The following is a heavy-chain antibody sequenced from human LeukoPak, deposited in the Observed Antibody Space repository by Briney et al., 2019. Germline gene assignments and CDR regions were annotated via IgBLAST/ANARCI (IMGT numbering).Heavy chain of an antibody. V-gene: IGHV1-18*01. D-gene: IGHD2-15*01. CDR2: ITAYIGYT. CDR1: GYTLISYA. J-gene: IGHJ1*01. Sequence: ASVKVSCKASGYTLISYAISWVRQAPGQGLDWMGWITAYIGYTTYAQKLQGRVTMTTDTSTNTAYMELRSLKSDDTAVYYCARGDCSGGSCYLPEYLQHWGQGTLVTVSS. CDR3: ARGDCSGGSCYLPEYLQH.